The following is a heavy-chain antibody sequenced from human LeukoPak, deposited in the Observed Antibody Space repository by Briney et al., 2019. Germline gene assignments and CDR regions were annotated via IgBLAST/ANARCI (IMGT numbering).Heavy chain of an antibody. V-gene: IGHV3-30*02. Sequence: PGGSLRLSCAASGFTFSSYGMHWVRQAPGKGLEWVAFIQYDGSNKYYADSVKGRFTISRDNSKNTLYLQMNSLRTEDTAVYYCAKNRVAGTDDFDPWGQGTLVTVSS. CDR1: GFTFSSYG. CDR2: IQYDGSNK. CDR3: AKNRVAGTDDFDP. J-gene: IGHJ5*02. D-gene: IGHD2-8*01.